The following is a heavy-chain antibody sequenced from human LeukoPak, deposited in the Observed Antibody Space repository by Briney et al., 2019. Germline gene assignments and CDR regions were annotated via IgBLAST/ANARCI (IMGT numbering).Heavy chain of an antibody. CDR1: GLTFSNFG. V-gene: IGHV3-23*01. CDR3: AKDLEASYSGWYFDH. J-gene: IGHJ4*02. CDR2: ITRSGSST. Sequence: PGGSLGLSCAASGLTFSNFGMNWVRQAPGKGLEWVSSITRSGSSTYYADSVKGRYTISRDNSKNTLYLQMNSLRAEDTAVYYCAKDLEASYSGWYFDHWGQGTLVTVST. D-gene: IGHD6-19*01.